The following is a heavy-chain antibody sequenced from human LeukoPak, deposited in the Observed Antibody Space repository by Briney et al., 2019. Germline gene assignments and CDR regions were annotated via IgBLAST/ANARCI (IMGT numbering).Heavy chain of an antibody. CDR3: ARECSGGSCKHDAFDI. CDR2: IYHSGST. D-gene: IGHD2-15*01. V-gene: IGHV4-38-2*02. J-gene: IGHJ3*02. Sequence: KPSETLSLTCTVSGYSISSGYYWGWIRQPPGKGLEWIGSIYHSGSTYYNPSLKSRVTISVDTSKNQFSLKLSSVTAADTAVYYCARECSGGSCKHDAFDIWGQGTMVTVSS. CDR1: GYSISSGYY.